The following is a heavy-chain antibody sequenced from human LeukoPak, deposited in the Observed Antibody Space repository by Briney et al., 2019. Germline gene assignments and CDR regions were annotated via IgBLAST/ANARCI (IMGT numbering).Heavy chain of an antibody. CDR2: INSDGSST. CDR1: GFTFSSYW. D-gene: IGHD3-9*01. J-gene: IGHJ4*02. Sequence: GGSLRLSCAASGFTFSSYWMHWVRQAPGKGLVWVSRINSDGSSTSYADSVKGRFTISRDNAKNTLYLQTNSLRAEDTAVYYCARDRLYGILTGYDYWGQGTLVTVSS. V-gene: IGHV3-74*01. CDR3: ARDRLYGILTGYDY.